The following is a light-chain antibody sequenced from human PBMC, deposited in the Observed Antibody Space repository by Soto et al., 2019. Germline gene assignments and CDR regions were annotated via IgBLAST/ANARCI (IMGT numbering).Light chain of an antibody. J-gene: IGLJ7*01. V-gene: IGLV1-51*01. CDR3: GSWDSSLFVGV. CDR2: ENN. CDR1: HSDIGSNH. Sequence: QSVLTQPPSVSAAPGQKVTISCSGRHSDIGSNHVSWYQQVPGTAPKLLIYENNRRPAGVPDRFSGSKSGTSATLGITGLQTGDEADYYCGSWDSSLFVGVFGGGTQLTVL.